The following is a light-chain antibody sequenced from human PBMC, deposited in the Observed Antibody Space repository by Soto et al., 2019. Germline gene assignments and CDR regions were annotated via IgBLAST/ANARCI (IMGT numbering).Light chain of an antibody. CDR3: SSFAGTNSLV. V-gene: IGLV1-44*01. CDR2: SSN. J-gene: IGLJ1*01. CDR1: SSNIGGNS. Sequence: SVLTQPPSASGTPGQRVTISCSGSSSNIGGNSVNWYRQVPGTAPKVLIYSSNQRPSGFPDRFSGSKSGNTAALTVSGLHSEDEADKYCSSFAGTNSLVFGTGTKITVL.